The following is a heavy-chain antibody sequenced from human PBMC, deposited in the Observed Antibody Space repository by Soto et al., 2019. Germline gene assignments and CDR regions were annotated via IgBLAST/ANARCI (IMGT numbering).Heavy chain of an antibody. CDR3: ARAISGYVT. Sequence: QVQLVQSGAEVKKPGASVKVSCKASGITSTTYAIHWVRQVPGQGLEWMGWINTGNGNTRYSQRFLSRVSLTTDTSASTASMDLSSLTSDDTAVYYCARAISGYVTWGQGTLITVSS. CDR2: INTGNGNT. D-gene: IGHD5-12*01. V-gene: IGHV1-3*04. J-gene: IGHJ5*02. CDR1: GITSTTYA.